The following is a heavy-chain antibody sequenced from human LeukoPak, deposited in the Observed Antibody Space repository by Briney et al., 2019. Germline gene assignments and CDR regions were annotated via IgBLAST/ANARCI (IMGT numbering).Heavy chain of an antibody. D-gene: IGHD3-9*01. CDR3: ARSYDILTGSEFGNY. V-gene: IGHV4-39*07. CDR1: GGSISSSSYY. Sequence: KPSETLSLTCTVSGGSISSSSYYWSWIRQPPGKGLKWIGEINHSGSTNYNPSLKSRVTISVDTSKNQFSLKLSSVTAADTAVYYCARSYDILTGSEFGNYWGQGTLVTVSS. J-gene: IGHJ4*02. CDR2: INHSGST.